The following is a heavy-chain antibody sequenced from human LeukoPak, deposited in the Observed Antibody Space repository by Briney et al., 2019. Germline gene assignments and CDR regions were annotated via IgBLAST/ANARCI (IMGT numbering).Heavy chain of an antibody. CDR2: VRTKGNGYAT. Sequence: GGSLRFSCAASGFTFSGSAIHWVRQASGKGLEWVGRVRTKGNGYATQYAAPVKGRFTISRDDSKNTAYLQMNSLKTEDTAVYFCSSYDNSGYYYRNYWGQGTLVTVSS. CDR1: GFTFSGSA. D-gene: IGHD3-22*01. CDR3: SSYDNSGYYYRNY. V-gene: IGHV3-73*01. J-gene: IGHJ4*02.